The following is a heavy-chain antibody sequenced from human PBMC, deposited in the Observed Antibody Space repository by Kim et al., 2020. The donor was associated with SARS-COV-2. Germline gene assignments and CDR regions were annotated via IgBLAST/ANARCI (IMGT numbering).Heavy chain of an antibody. Sequence: ASVKVSCKASGYTFTSYYMHWVRQAPGQGLEWMGIINPSGGSTSYAQKFQGRVTMTRDTSTSTVYMELSSLRSEDTAVYYCSREHMEYLRGVISHAFDIWGQGTMVTVSS. V-gene: IGHV1-46*01. CDR1: GYTFTSYY. CDR2: INPSGGST. CDR3: SREHMEYLRGVISHAFDI. J-gene: IGHJ3*02. D-gene: IGHD3-10*02.